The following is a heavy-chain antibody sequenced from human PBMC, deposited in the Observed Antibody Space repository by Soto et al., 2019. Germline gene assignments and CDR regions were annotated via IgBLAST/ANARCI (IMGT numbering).Heavy chain of an antibody. J-gene: IGHJ5*02. Sequence: GGSQILSYTASGLTCSSYAMSLVRQAQGKGLEWVSAISGSGGSTYYADSVKGRFTISRDNSKNTLYLQMNSLRAEDTAVDYCAKDIAVAGFNWFDPWGQGTLVTVS. CDR3: AKDIAVAGFNWFDP. V-gene: IGHV3-23*01. D-gene: IGHD6-19*01. CDR1: GLTCSSYA. CDR2: ISGSGGST.